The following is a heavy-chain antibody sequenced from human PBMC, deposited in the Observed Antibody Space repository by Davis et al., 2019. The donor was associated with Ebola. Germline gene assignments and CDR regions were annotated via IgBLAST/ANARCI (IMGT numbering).Heavy chain of an antibody. J-gene: IGHJ6*02. CDR3: ARDYNHYYGMDV. CDR1: GYTLTELS. Sequence: ASVKVSCKVSGYTLTELSMHWVRQAPGQGLEWMGWINPNSGGTNYAQKFQGWVTMTRDTSISTAYMELSRLRSDDTAVYYCARDYNHYYGMDVWGQGTTVTVSS. CDR2: INPNSGGT. V-gene: IGHV1-2*04.